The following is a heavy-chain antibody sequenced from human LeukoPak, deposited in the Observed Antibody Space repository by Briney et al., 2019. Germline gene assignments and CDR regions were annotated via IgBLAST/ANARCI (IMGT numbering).Heavy chain of an antibody. CDR3: ATLPT. D-gene: IGHD4-17*01. J-gene: IGHJ4*02. CDR2: IWYDGSNK. V-gene: IGHV3-33*01. CDR1: GFTFSTYG. Sequence: GTSLRLSCAASGFTFSTYGMHWVRQAPGKGLEWVAVIWYDGSNKYYADSVKGRFTISRDNSRSTLYLQMNSLRAEDTALYYCATLPTWGQGTLVTVSS.